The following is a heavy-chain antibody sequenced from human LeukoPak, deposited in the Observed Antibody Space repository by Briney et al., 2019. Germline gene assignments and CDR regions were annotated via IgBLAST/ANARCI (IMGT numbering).Heavy chain of an antibody. CDR3: ARSHSVWTSFDY. CDR1: GGSISSYY. J-gene: IGHJ4*02. V-gene: IGHV4-59*01. CDR2: IYYSGST. Sequence: SETLSLTCTVSGGSISSYYWSWIRQPPGKGLEWIGYIYYSGSTNYNPSLKSRVIISVDTSKNQFSLKLSSVTAADTAVYYCARSHSVWTSFDYWGQGTLVTVSS. D-gene: IGHD3/OR15-3a*01.